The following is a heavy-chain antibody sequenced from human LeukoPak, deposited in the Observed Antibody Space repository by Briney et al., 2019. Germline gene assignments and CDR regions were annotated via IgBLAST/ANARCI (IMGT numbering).Heavy chain of an antibody. D-gene: IGHD6-13*01. J-gene: IGHJ4*02. CDR2: IYYSGST. Sequence: SETLSLTCTVSGGSISSSSYYWGWIRQPPGKGLEWIGSIYYSGSTYYNPFLKSRVTISVDTSKNQFSLKLSSVTAADTAVYYCARHATARAIHSSSWYFDYWGQGTLVTVSS. CDR3: ARHATARAIHSSSWYFDY. CDR1: GGSISSSSYY. V-gene: IGHV4-39*01.